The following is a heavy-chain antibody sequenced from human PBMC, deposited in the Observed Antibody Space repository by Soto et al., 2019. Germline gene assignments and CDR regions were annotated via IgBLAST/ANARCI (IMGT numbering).Heavy chain of an antibody. CDR3: AGYFDIEPYYFDY. D-gene: IGHD5-12*01. Sequence: PSETLSLTCTVSGGSISSYYWSWIRQPPGKGLEWIGYIYYSGSTNYNPSLKSRVTISVDTSNNQFSLKLSSVTAADTAVYYCAGYFDIEPYYFDYWGQGTLVTVSS. J-gene: IGHJ4*02. CDR1: GGSISSYY. CDR2: IYYSGST. V-gene: IGHV4-59*01.